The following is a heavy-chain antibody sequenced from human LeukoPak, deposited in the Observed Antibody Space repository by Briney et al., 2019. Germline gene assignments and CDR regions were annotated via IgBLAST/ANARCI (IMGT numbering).Heavy chain of an antibody. J-gene: IGHJ4*02. CDR2: IYYSGST. D-gene: IGHD6-19*01. Sequence: RASETLSLTCTVSGGSISSYYWSWIRQPPGKGLEWIGYIYYSGSTNYNPSLKSRVTISLDTANNQFSLKLSSVTAADTAVYYCAGTSKWLAFDYWGQGTLVTVSS. CDR1: GGSISSYY. V-gene: IGHV4-59*12. CDR3: AGTSKWLAFDY.